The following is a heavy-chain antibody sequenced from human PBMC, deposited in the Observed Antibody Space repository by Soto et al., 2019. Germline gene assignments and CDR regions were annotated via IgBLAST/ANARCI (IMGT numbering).Heavy chain of an antibody. CDR2: IYPSDSDI. V-gene: IGHV5-51*01. CDR3: VRCGTSSVRFLEY. J-gene: IGHJ4*02. D-gene: IGHD3-3*01. Sequence: PGESLKISCKGSGYTFTSYWIGWVRQMPGEGLEWMGVIYPSDSDIRYSPSFQGKVTISADKSITTAYLQWSSLKAADTAMYYCVRCGTSSVRFLEYLGQGALVTVSS. CDR1: GYTFTSYW.